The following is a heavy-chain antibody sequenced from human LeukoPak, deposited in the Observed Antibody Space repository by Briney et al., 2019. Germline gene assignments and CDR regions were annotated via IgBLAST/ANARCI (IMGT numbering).Heavy chain of an antibody. CDR1: GFTFSNYA. CDR2: ISGSGGST. D-gene: IGHD3-22*01. CDR3: AKCYYDSSTSGTDW. J-gene: IGHJ4*02. Sequence: GGSLRLSCAASGFTFSNYAMSWVRQAPGKGLEWVSAISGSGGSTYYADSVVKGRFTISRDNSENTLYLQMNSLRAEDTAVYYCAKCYYDSSTSGTDWWGQGTLVTVSS. V-gene: IGHV3-23*01.